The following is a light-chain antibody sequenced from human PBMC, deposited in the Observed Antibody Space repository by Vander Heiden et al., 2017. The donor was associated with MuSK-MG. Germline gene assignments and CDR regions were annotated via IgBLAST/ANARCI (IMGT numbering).Light chain of an antibody. CDR3: SSYTSSSAVV. CDR1: SSDVGGYNY. Sequence: SGSPGQSITTSCTGPSSDVGGYNYVSGYQQHPGNAPKLRIYDVSSRPSGVSNRFSGSKSGNTASLTISGLQAEDEADYYCSSYTSSSAVVFGGGTKLTVL. J-gene: IGLJ2*01. CDR2: DVS. V-gene: IGLV2-14*04.